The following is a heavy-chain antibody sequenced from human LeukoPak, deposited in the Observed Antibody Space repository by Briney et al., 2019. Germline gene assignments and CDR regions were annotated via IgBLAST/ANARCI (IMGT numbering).Heavy chain of an antibody. J-gene: IGHJ4*02. V-gene: IGHV4-61*02. CDR3: ARHIAYQLLGVLGYFDY. Sequence: PSQTLSLTCTVSGGSISSGSYYWSWIRQPAGKGLEWIGRIYTSGSTNYNPSLKSRVTISVDTSKNQFSLKLSSVTASDTALYYCARHIAYQLLGVLGYFDYWGQGTLVTVSS. D-gene: IGHD2-2*01. CDR2: IYTSGST. CDR1: GGSISSGSYY.